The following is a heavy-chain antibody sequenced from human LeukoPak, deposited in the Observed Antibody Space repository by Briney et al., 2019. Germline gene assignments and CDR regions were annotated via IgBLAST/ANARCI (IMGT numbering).Heavy chain of an antibody. D-gene: IGHD6-19*01. J-gene: IGHJ5*02. V-gene: IGHV3-7*01. CDR2: IKPGGGNQ. CDR1: GLTFSDYW. CDR3: AAVGGGLYFAGGST. Sequence: GGSLRLSCAASGLTFSDYWMSWVRQAPGKGLEWVANIKPGGGNQTHVGSVKARFTISIDNAKTSVYLQRNRLRAEDTALYFCAAVGGGLYFAGGSTWGQGTLVTVSS.